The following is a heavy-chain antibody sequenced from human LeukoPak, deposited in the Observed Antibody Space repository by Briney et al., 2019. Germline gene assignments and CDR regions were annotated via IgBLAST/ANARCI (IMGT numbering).Heavy chain of an antibody. Sequence: GGYLRLSCAASGFTSSDHYMDWVRQAPGKGLEWVGRIRSKANRYSTEYAAPVKGRFTILRDDSKNSVYLQMSSLKTEDSAVYYCARGGPYSTSNYWGQGTLVTVSS. CDR1: GFTSSDHY. V-gene: IGHV3-72*01. CDR2: IRSKANRYST. D-gene: IGHD6-13*01. J-gene: IGHJ4*02. CDR3: ARGGPYSTSNY.